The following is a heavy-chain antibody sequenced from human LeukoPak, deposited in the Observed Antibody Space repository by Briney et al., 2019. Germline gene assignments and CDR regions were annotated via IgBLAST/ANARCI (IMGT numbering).Heavy chain of an antibody. Sequence: PGGSLRLSCAASGFTFSNAWMSWVRQAPGKGLEWVGRIKSKTDGGTTDYAAPVKGRFTISRDDSKNTLYLQMNSLKTEDTAVYYCTTAIVVVVAATHGMDVWGQGTTVTVSS. D-gene: IGHD2-15*01. CDR3: TTAIVVVVAATHGMDV. J-gene: IGHJ6*02. V-gene: IGHV3-15*07. CDR1: GFTFSNAW. CDR2: IKSKTDGGTT.